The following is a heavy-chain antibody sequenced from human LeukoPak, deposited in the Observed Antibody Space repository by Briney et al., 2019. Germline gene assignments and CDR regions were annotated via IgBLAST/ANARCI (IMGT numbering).Heavy chain of an antibody. D-gene: IGHD6-19*01. CDR1: GFTFSSYG. V-gene: IGHV3-30*02. CDR2: IRYDRSNK. J-gene: IGHJ6*03. Sequence: GGSLRLSCAASGFTFSSYGIHWVRQAPANGVVGVAFIRYDRSNKYYADSVNGRFTISRDNSKNPLYVHMNSLRAEDVAVYYCAKDPSSYSSGWYYMDVWGKGTTVTV. CDR3: AKDPSSYSSGWYYMDV.